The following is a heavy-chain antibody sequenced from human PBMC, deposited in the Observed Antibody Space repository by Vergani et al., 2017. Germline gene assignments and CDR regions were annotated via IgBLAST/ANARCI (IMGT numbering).Heavy chain of an antibody. V-gene: IGHV4-59*01. Sequence: QVQLQESGPGLVKPSETLSLTCTVSGGSISSYYWSWIRQPPGKGLEWIGYIYYSGSTKYNPSLKSRVTISVATSMNQFSLKLSSVPAADTAVYYCARTYRTGNWFDPWGQGTLVTVSS. J-gene: IGHJ5*02. CDR3: ARTYRTGNWFDP. CDR2: IYYSGST. D-gene: IGHD1-14*01. CDR1: GGSISSYY.